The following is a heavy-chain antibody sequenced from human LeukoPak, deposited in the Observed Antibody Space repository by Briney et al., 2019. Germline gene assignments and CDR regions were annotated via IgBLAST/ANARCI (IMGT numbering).Heavy chain of an antibody. V-gene: IGHV4-61*02. D-gene: IGHD5-24*01. CDR2: IYTSGST. CDR1: GGSISSGSYY. CDR3: ARGGGYNPYY. Sequence: RPSETLSLTCTVSGGSISSGSYYWNWIRQLAGKGLEWIGRIYTSGSTNYNPSLKSRVTISVDTSKNQFSLKLSSVTAADTAVYYCARGGGYNPYYWGQGTLVTVSS. J-gene: IGHJ4*02.